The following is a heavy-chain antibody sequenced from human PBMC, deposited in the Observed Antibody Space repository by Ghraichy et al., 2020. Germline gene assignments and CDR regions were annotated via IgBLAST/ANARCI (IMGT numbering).Heavy chain of an antibody. Sequence: GGSLRLSCAASGFTFSSYAMSWVRQASGKGLEWVSAISGSGDSTYYADSVKGRFTISRDNSKNTLYLQMNSLRAEDTAVYYCAIRAAARKGYWGQGTLVTVSS. D-gene: IGHD6-13*01. CDR2: ISGSGDST. CDR3: AIRAAARKGY. CDR1: GFTFSSYA. J-gene: IGHJ4*02. V-gene: IGHV3-23*01.